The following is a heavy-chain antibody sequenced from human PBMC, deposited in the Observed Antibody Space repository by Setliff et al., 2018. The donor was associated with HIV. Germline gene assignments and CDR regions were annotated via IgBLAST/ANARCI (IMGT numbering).Heavy chain of an antibody. CDR2: IYASRST. J-gene: IGHJ4*02. CDR1: GGSLSNYY. D-gene: IGHD5-12*01. CDR3: VGGLRSRSQGHFDY. Sequence: PSETLSLTCTVAGGSLSNYYWSWIRQSPGKGPEWIGYIYASRSTNHNPSLKSRVTISPDTSKNQFSLRLSSVTAADTAVYYCVGGLRSRSQGHFDYWGQGTLVTVSS. V-gene: IGHV4-4*09.